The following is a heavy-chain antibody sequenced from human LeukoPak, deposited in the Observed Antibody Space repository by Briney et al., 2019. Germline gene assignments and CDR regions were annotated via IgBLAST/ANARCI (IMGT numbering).Heavy chain of an antibody. Sequence: SETLSLTCAVYGGSXSGYYWXWXXXPPGXXXXXIGXXNHSGSTNNNPSLXSRVTISVDTSKNQFSLKLSSVTAADTAVYYCARGRPYGGLTLGYYFDYWGQGTLVTVSS. CDR1: GGSXSGYY. CDR3: ARGRPYGGLTLGYYFDY. D-gene: IGHD4-23*01. J-gene: IGHJ4*02. CDR2: XNHSGST. V-gene: IGHV4-34*01.